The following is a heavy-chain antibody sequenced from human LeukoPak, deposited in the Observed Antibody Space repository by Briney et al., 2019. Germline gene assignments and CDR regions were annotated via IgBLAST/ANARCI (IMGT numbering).Heavy chain of an antibody. Sequence: SETLSLTCTVSGGSISTYYWNWIRQPPGKGLEWSGYISNSGITTYNPSLKSRVTISVDSSKSQFSLKLNSVTAADTAVYYCARSGGYSSSWSLWGQGTLVTVSS. CDR3: ARSGGYSSSWSL. J-gene: IGHJ4*02. CDR1: GGSISTYY. V-gene: IGHV4-59*01. D-gene: IGHD6-13*01. CDR2: ISNSGIT.